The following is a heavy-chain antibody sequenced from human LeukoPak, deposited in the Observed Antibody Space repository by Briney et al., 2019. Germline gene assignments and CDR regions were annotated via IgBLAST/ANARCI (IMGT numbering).Heavy chain of an antibody. CDR2: ISSSSSYI. CDR1: GFTFSSYS. Sequence: PGGSLRLSCAASGFTFSSYSMNWVRQAPGKGLEWVSSISSSSSYIYYADSVKGRFTISRDNAKNSLYLQMNSLRAEDTAVYYCARDRVIPGSGGDYGMDVWGQGTTVTVSS. V-gene: IGHV3-21*01. CDR3: ARDRVIPGSGGDYGMDV. J-gene: IGHJ6*02. D-gene: IGHD3-22*01.